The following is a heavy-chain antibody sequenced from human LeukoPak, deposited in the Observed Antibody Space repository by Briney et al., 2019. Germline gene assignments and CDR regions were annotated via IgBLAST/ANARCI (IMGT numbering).Heavy chain of an antibody. D-gene: IGHD1-14*01. CDR1: GFTFSSYA. J-gene: IGHJ4*02. Sequence: GGSLRLSCAASGFTFSSYAMSWVRQAPGKGLEWVAFISYDAGERHYADSVKGRFTISRDNSKNTLYLQMDSLTAEDTAVYYCAKDQSTTNWHSFDHWGQGTLVTVSS. CDR3: AKDQSTTNWHSFDH. V-gene: IGHV3-30*14. CDR2: ISYDAGER.